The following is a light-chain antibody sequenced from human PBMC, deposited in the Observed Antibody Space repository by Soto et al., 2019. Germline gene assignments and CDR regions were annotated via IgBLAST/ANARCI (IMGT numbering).Light chain of an antibody. CDR3: CSYAGSYTV. Sequence: QSVLTQPRSVSGSPGQSVTISCTGTSSDVGGYNYVSWYQQHPGKAPKLMIYDVSKRPSGVPDRFSGSKSGNTASLTISGXXXXXEADYYCCSYAGSYTVFGGGTKLTV. J-gene: IGLJ3*02. CDR2: DVS. CDR1: SSDVGGYNY. V-gene: IGLV2-11*01.